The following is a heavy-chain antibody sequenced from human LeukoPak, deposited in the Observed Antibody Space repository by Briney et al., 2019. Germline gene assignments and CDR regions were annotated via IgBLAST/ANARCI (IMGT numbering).Heavy chain of an antibody. CDR2: IHPEDSYS. Sequence: GESLEISCQASGSVFIRHWIGWVRQVPGKGLEWMGGIHPEDSYSRYNPAFQGQVTLSVDESTSTAYLQLSSLKASDTAIYYCARQNHYYYYMDVWGRGTAVTVSS. J-gene: IGHJ6*03. V-gene: IGHV5-51*01. CDR1: GSVFIRHW. CDR3: ARQNHYYYYMDV.